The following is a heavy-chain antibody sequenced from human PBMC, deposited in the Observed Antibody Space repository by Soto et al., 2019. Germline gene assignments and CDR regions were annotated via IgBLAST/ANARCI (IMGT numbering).Heavy chain of an antibody. J-gene: IGHJ4*02. V-gene: IGHV1-3*01. Sequence: QVQLVQSGAEVKKPGASVKVSCKASGYTFTSYAMHWVRQAPGQRLEWMGWINAGNGNTKYSQKFQGRVTITRDTSASTDYMELSSLRSEDTAVYYCARTGGNCSSTSCYPPFDYWGQGTLVTVSS. D-gene: IGHD2-2*01. CDR1: GYTFTSYA. CDR3: ARTGGNCSSTSCYPPFDY. CDR2: INAGNGNT.